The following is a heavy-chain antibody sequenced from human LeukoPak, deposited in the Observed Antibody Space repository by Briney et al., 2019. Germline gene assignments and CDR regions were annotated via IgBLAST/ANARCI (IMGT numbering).Heavy chain of an antibody. Sequence: GGSLRLSCAAAGFSFSSYPMNWVRQAPGKGLEWVSHISSDGNTESYVDAPRGRFNVSRDNDKNSLFLLINSLRVEDTAVYYCARDSVNGPFVIRLDLWGQGALVTVSS. V-gene: IGHV3-48*03. CDR2: ISSDGNTE. CDR1: GFSFSSYP. J-gene: IGHJ4*02. CDR3: ARDSVNGPFVIRLDL. D-gene: IGHD3-16*02.